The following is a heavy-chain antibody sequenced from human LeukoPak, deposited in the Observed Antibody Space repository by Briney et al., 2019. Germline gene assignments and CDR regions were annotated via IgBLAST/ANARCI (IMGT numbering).Heavy chain of an antibody. CDR3: ARDFHDSSGPPRNFQH. CDR1: GYTFTSYY. D-gene: IGHD3-22*01. Sequence: ASVKVSCKASGYTFTSYYMHWVRQAPGQGLEWMGIINPSGGSTSYAQKFQGRITMTRDTSTSTVYMELSSLRSEDTVVYYCARDFHDSSGPPRNFQHWGQGTLVTVSS. CDR2: INPSGGST. J-gene: IGHJ1*01. V-gene: IGHV1-46*01.